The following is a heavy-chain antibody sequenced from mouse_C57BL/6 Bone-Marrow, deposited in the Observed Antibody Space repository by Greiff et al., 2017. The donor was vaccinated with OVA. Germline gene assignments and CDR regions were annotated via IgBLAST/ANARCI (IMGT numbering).Heavy chain of an antibody. D-gene: IGHD2-2*01. CDR2: ISNGGGST. CDR1: GFTFSDYY. J-gene: IGHJ3*01. V-gene: IGHV5-12*01. Sequence: DVMLVESGGGLVQPGGSLKLSCAASGFTFSDYYMYWVRQTPEKRLEWVAYISNGGGSTYYPDTVKGRFTISRDNAKNTLYLQMSRLKSEDTAMYYCARRGYGYEGFAYWGQGTLVTVSA. CDR3: ARRGYGYEGFAY.